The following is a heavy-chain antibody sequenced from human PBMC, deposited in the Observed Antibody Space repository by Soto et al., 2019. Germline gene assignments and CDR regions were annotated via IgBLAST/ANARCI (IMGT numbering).Heavy chain of an antibody. CDR2: ISYDGSNK. CDR3: ARADSSGWSHPLDI. V-gene: IGHV3-30-3*01. CDR1: GFTFSSYA. D-gene: IGHD6-19*01. J-gene: IGHJ3*02. Sequence: QVQLVESGGGVVQPGRSLRLSCAASGFTFSSYAMHWVRQAPGKGLEWVAVISYDGSNKYYADSVKGRFTISRDNSENTLYLQRNSLRAEDTAVYHCARADSSGWSHPLDIWGQGTMVTVSS.